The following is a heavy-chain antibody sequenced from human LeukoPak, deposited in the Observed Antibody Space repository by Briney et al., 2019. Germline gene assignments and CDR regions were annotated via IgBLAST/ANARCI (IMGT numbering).Heavy chain of an antibody. J-gene: IGHJ6*02. D-gene: IGHD1-26*01. Sequence: GASVKVSCKVSGYTLTELSMHWVRQAPGKGLEWMGGFDPEDGETIYAQKFQGRLTMTEDTSTDTAYMELSSLSSEDTAVYYCATLGELPNSPLTSYYYYGMDVWGQGTTVTVSS. V-gene: IGHV1-24*01. CDR2: FDPEDGET. CDR3: ATLGELPNSPLTSYYYYGMDV. CDR1: GYTLTELS.